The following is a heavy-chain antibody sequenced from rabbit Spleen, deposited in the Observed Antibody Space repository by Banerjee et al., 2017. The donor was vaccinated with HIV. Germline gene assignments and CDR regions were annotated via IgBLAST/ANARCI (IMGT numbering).Heavy chain of an antibody. V-gene: IGHV1S45*01. CDR3: ARDLPGVTRWNFKL. Sequence: QEQLVESGGGLVKPEGSLKLSCTASGFSFSNKAVMCWVRQAPGKGLEWIACINAVTGTSGYASRAKGRFTFSKTSPTTMTLQMTNLTAADTATYFCARDLPGVTRWNFKLWGPHSLVT. CDR2: INAVTGTS. J-gene: IGHJ4*01. D-gene: IGHD4-1*01. CDR1: GFSFSNKAV.